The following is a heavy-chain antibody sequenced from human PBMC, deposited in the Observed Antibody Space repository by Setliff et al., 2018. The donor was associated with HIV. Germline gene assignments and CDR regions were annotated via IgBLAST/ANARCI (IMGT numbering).Heavy chain of an antibody. CDR2: IYHSGST. D-gene: IGHD3-3*01. CDR1: GYSISSGYY. CDR3: ARQTNVLQFLEWACYFDY. Sequence: KTSETLSLTCAVSGYSISSGYYWGWIRQPPGKGLEWIGSIYHSGSTYYNPSLKSRVTISVDTSKNQFSLKLSSVTAADTAVYYCARQTNVLQFLEWACYFDYWGQGTLVTVSS. V-gene: IGHV4-38-2*01. J-gene: IGHJ4*02.